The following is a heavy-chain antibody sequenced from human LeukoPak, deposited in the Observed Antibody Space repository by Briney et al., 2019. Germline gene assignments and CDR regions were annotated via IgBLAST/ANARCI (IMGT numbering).Heavy chain of an antibody. V-gene: IGHV3-23*01. Sequence: GGSLRLSCAASGFTFSRYAMSWVRQAPGKGLVWVSAISGSGGSTYYADSVKGRFTISRDNSKNTLYLQMNSLRAEDTAVYYCAKAASYSSGWYLNSWGQGTLVTVSS. CDR1: GFTFSRYA. J-gene: IGHJ4*02. CDR3: AKAASYSSGWYLNS. D-gene: IGHD6-19*01. CDR2: ISGSGGST.